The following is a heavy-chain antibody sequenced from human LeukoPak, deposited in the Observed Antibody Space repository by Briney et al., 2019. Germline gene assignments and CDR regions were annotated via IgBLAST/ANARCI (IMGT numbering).Heavy chain of an antibody. CDR1: GVTFSSNY. J-gene: IGHJ4*02. Sequence: PGGSLKLSCAASGVTFSSNYMSWVRQAPGKGLEWVSVMYSGGSRYYSDSVTGRCTISRENSKTTLYLQMNSLRAEDTAVYYCARERRNTAMVTALDYWGQGTLVTVSS. V-gene: IGHV3-53*01. CDR2: MYSGGSR. D-gene: IGHD5-18*01. CDR3: ARERRNTAMVTALDY.